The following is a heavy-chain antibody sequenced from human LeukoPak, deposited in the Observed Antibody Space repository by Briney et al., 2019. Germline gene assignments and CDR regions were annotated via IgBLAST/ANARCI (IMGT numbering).Heavy chain of an antibody. V-gene: IGHV3-21*01. CDR1: GFTFSSYS. CDR3: VGDAAAGPVNGY. Sequence: GGSLRLSCSASGFTFSSYSMNWVRQAPGKGLEWVSSISAGSNYIYYADSMKGRFTISRDNAKNSLYLQMNNLRVEDTAVYYCVGDAAAGPVNGYWGQGTLVTVSS. D-gene: IGHD6-13*01. CDR2: ISAGSNYI. J-gene: IGHJ4*02.